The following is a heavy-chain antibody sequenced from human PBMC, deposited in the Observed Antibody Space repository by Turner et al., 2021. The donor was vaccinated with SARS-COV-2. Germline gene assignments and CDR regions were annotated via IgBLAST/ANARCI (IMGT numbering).Heavy chain of an antibody. J-gene: IGHJ5*02. Sequence: QLQLQESGPGLVKSSETLSLTCAVSVSSIGHSRNYWAWIRQSPGKGLEWIGSINYSGRTNYTSSLKSRVTISVETSNNQFSLRLRSVTAADTANYYCARHDSRITNIIVVPRNWFDPWGQGTLVTVSS. CDR3: ARHDSRITNIIVVPRNWFDP. D-gene: IGHD3-22*01. V-gene: IGHV4-39*01. CDR2: INYSGRT. CDR1: VSSIGHSRNY.